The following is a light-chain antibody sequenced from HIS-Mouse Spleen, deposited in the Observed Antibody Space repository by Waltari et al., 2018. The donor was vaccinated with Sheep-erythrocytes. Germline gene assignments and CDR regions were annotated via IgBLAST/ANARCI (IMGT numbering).Light chain of an antibody. CDR3: CSYAGSSTPWV. CDR1: SSDVGSYNL. CDR2: EGC. V-gene: IGLV2-23*01. Sequence: QSALTQPASVSGSPGQSITISCTGTSSDVGSYNLVSWYQQHPGKAPKLMIYEGCKRPSGVSNRLSGSKSGNTASLTISGRQAEDEADYYCCSYAGSSTPWVFGGGTKLTVL. J-gene: IGLJ3*02.